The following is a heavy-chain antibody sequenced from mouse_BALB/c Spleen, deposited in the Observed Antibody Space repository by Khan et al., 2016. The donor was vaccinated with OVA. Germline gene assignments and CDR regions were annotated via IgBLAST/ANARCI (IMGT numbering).Heavy chain of an antibody. CDR3: TIGNYAYYVMDY. V-gene: IGHV1S81*02. CDR2: INPTNGGT. Sequence: QVQLQQSGAELVKPGASVKLSCKASGYTFTSYWMHWVKLRPGQGFEWIGEINPTNGGTNYNEKFKGQATLTVDTSSTTAYMQLSSLTSEDSAVYDCTIGNYAYYVMDYWGQGTSVTVSS. CDR1: GYTFTSYW. D-gene: IGHD2-1*01. J-gene: IGHJ4*01.